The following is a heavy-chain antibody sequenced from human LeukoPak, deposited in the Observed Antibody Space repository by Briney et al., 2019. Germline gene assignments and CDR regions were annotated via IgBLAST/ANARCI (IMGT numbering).Heavy chain of an antibody. J-gene: IGHJ4*02. CDR3: ARGGVLWFGELLSQPFDY. D-gene: IGHD3-10*01. V-gene: IGHV3-33*01. CDR1: GFTFSSDG. CDR2: IWYDGSNK. Sequence: GGSLRLSCAASGFTFSSDGMHWVRQAPGKGLEWVAVIWYDGSNKYYADSVKGRFTISRDNSKNTLYLQMNSLRAEDTAVYYCARGGVLWFGELLSQPFDYWGQGTLVTVSS.